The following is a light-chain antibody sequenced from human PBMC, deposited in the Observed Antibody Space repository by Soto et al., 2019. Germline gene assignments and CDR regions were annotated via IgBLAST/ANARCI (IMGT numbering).Light chain of an antibody. CDR1: QAISSY. V-gene: IGKV1-9*01. CDR2: AAS. Sequence: DIKLKQATSFLSASAGDRVSSTSRASQAISSYLAWYQQKPGRAPKLLSYAASTLQSGVPSRFSGSGFGTEFTLTITSLHPEDFSTYYFQQLNSFPITFGQATRLELK. J-gene: IGKJ5*01. CDR3: QQLNSFPIT.